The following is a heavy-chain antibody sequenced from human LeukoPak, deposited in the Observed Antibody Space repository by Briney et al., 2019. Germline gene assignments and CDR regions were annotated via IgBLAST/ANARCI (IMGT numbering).Heavy chain of an antibody. D-gene: IGHD2-21*02. J-gene: IGHJ1*01. CDR3: ATTQRSDVTQH. V-gene: IGHV3-30*03. Sequence: GRCLRLSCAASGFTFSSYGMHWVRQAPGKGLEWVAVISYDGSNKYYADSVKGRFTISRDNSKNTLYLQMNSLRAEDTAVYYCATTQRSDVTQHWGQATLLTVSS. CDR1: GFTFSSYG. CDR2: ISYDGSNK.